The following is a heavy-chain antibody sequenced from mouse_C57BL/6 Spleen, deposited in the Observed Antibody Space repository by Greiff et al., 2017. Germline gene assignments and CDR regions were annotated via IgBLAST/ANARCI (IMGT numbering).Heavy chain of an antibody. Sequence: QVQLQQSGAELVKPGASVKLSCKASGYTFTSYWMHWVKQRPGRGLEWIGRIDPNSGGTKYNEKFKSKATLTVDKPSSTAYMQLSSLTSEDSAVSYCASGDYGSSPYAMDYWGHGPSVTVSS. CDR3: ASGDYGSSPYAMDY. J-gene: IGHJ4*01. D-gene: IGHD1-1*01. CDR2: IDPNSGGT. V-gene: IGHV1-72*01. CDR1: GYTFTSYW.